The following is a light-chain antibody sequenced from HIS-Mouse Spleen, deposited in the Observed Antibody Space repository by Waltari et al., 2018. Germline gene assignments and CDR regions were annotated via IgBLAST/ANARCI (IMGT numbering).Light chain of an antibody. J-gene: IGKJ1*01. CDR3: QQSGT. CDR1: QSISSW. V-gene: IGKV1-5*03. CDR2: KAS. Sequence: DIQMTQSPSTLSASVGDRVTITCRASQSISSWLAWYQQKPGKAPKLLIYKASSFESGVPSRFSGSGSGTEFTLTISSLQPDDFATYYCQQSGTFGQGTKVEIK.